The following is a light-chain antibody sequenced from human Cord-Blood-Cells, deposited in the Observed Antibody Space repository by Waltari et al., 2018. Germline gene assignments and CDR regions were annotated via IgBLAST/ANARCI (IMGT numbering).Light chain of an antibody. J-gene: IGKJ4*01. CDR2: DAS. V-gene: IGKV1-33*01. Sequence: DIQMTQSPSSLSASVGDRVTITCQASQDISNYLNWYQQKPGKAPKQLIYDASNLETGVPSRFSGSGSGTDFTFTISSLQPEDIATYYCQQYDNLPLTFGGGTKVEIK. CDR3: QQYDNLPLT. CDR1: QDISNY.